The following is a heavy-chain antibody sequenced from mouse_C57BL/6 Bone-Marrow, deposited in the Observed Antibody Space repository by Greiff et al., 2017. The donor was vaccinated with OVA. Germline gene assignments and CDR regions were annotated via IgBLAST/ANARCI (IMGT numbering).Heavy chain of an antibody. V-gene: IGHV5-12*01. CDR2: ISNGGGST. Sequence: EVQLVESGGGLVQPGGSLKLSCAASGFTFSDYYMYWVRQTPEKRLEWVAYISNGGGSTYYPDTVKGRFTTARDNAKNTLYLQMSRLKSEDTAMYYCARPRAYWGQGTLVTVSA. CDR1: GFTFSDYY. CDR3: ARPRAY. J-gene: IGHJ3*01.